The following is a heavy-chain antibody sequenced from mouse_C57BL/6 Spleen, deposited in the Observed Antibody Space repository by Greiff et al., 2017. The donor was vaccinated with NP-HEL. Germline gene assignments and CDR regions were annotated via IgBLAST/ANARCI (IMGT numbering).Heavy chain of an antibody. V-gene: IGHV5-4*03. CDR2: ISDGGSYT. J-gene: IGHJ2*01. CDR3: ARKYFDY. Sequence: EVNVVESGGGLVKPGGSLKLSCAASGFTFSSYAMSWVRQTPEKRLEWVATISDGGSYTYYPDNVKGRFTISRDNAKNNLYLQMSHLKSEDTAMYYCARKYFDYWGQGTTLTVSS. CDR1: GFTFSSYA.